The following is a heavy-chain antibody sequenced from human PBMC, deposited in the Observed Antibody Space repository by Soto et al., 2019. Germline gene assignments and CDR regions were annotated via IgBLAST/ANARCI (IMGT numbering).Heavy chain of an antibody. Sequence: SETLSLTCTVSGGSISSYYWSWIRQPPGKGLEWIGYIYYSGSTNYNPSLKSRVTISVDTSKNQFSLKLSSVTAADTAVYYCAREGGSNGYYYYGMDVWGQGTTVTVSS. CDR3: AREGGSNGYYYYGMDV. CDR2: IYYSGST. CDR1: GGSISSYY. D-gene: IGHD6-25*01. V-gene: IGHV4-59*01. J-gene: IGHJ6*02.